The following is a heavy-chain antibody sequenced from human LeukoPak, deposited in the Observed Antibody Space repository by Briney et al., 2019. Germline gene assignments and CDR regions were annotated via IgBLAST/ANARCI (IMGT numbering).Heavy chain of an antibody. CDR1: GYTFSGYY. D-gene: IGHD5-18*01. J-gene: IGHJ4*02. CDR2: INPNSGGT. V-gene: IGHV1-2*02. CDR3: AVDTAMAPMDYFDY. Sequence: GASVKVSCKASGYTFSGYYMHWVRQGPGQGLEWMGWINPNSGGTNYAQKFQGRVTITADESTSTAYMELSSLRSEDTAVYYCAVDTAMAPMDYFDYWGQGTLVTVSS.